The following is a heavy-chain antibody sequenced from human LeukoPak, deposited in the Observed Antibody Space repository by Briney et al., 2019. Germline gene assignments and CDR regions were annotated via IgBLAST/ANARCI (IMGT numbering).Heavy chain of an antibody. CDR3: ARSSSSSIDSWFDP. V-gene: IGHV4-39*02. J-gene: IGHJ5*02. Sequence: SETLSLTCSVSGDSIVSGSYYWGWIRQPPGKGLEWIGSVHCRGSAYYNPSLLKNRVTISVDTSKNHFSLTLSSVTAADTAVFYCARSSSSSIDSWFDPWGQGILVTVSS. D-gene: IGHD3-22*01. CDR2: VHCRGSA. CDR1: GDSIVSGSYY.